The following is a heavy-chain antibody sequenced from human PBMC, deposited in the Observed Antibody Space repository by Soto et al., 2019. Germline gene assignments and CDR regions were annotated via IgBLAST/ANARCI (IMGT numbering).Heavy chain of an antibody. D-gene: IGHD6-13*01. CDR3: ARDLGSSWDPNYYCYGMDV. CDR2: ISYDGSNK. J-gene: IGHJ6*02. CDR1: GFTFSSYA. Sequence: QVQLVESGGGVVQPGRSLRLSCAASGFTFSSYAMHWVRQAPGKGLEWVAVISYDGSNKYYADSVKGRFTISRDNSKNTLYLQMNSLRAEDTAVYYCARDLGSSWDPNYYCYGMDVWGQGTTVTVSS. V-gene: IGHV3-30-3*01.